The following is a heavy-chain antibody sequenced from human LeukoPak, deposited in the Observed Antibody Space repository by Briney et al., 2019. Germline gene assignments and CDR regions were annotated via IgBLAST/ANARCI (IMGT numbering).Heavy chain of an antibody. CDR1: GYSFTTYW. D-gene: IGHD2-15*01. J-gene: IGHJ5*02. V-gene: IGHV5-51*01. Sequence: GESLKISCKNSGYSFTTYWIGWVRQMPGKGLEWMGIIYPGDSDTRYSPSFQGQVTISADKSVSTAYLQWSSLKASDTAMYYCARDPIVVVVAGPQEPGRSYWFDPWGQGTLVTVSS. CDR2: IYPGDSDT. CDR3: ARDPIVVVVAGPQEPGRSYWFDP.